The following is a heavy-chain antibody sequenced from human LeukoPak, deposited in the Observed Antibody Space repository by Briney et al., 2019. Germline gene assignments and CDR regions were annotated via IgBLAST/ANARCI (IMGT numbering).Heavy chain of an antibody. J-gene: IGHJ4*02. CDR3: ARRARAYSHPNDY. Sequence: GGSLRLSCTVSGFTVSTNSMSWVRQAPGKGLEWVSFIYSDNTHYSDSVKSRFNITRDNSKNTPYLQMNSLRAEDTTAYYCARRARAYSHPNDYWGQGTLVTVSS. CDR2: IYSDNT. D-gene: IGHD4/OR15-4a*01. CDR1: GFTVSTNS. V-gene: IGHV3-53*01.